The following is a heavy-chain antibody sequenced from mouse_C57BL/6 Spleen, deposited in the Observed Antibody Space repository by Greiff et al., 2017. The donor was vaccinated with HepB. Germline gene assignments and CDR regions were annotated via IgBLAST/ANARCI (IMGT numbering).Heavy chain of an antibody. J-gene: IGHJ2*01. V-gene: IGHV1-42*01. CDR2: INPSTGGT. CDR1: GYSFTGYY. Sequence: EVQLQQSGPELVKPGASVKISCKASGYSFTGYYMNWVKQSPEKSLEWIGEINPSTGGTTYNQKFKAKATLTVDKSSSTAYMQLKSLTSEDSAVYYCARGANWDYWGQGTTLTVSS. D-gene: IGHD4-1*01. CDR3: ARGANWDY.